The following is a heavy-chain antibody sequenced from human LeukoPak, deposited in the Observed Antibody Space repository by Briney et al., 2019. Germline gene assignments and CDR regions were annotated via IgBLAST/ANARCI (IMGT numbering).Heavy chain of an antibody. J-gene: IGHJ5*02. Sequence: TSETLSLTCTVSGGSISSGDYYWSWIRQPPGKGLEWIGYIYYSGSTYYNPSLKSRVTISVDPSKNQFSLKLSSVTAADTAVYYCASFYYYDSSGYYGRRFDPWGQGTLVTVSS. CDR2: IYYSGST. CDR3: ASFYYYDSSGYYGRRFDP. D-gene: IGHD3-22*01. CDR1: GGSISSGDYY. V-gene: IGHV4-30-4*01.